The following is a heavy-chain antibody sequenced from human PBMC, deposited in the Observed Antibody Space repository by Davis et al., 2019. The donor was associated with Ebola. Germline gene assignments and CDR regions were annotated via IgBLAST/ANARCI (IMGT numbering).Heavy chain of an antibody. D-gene: IGHD6-19*01. Sequence: PGGSLRLSCAASGFTFSSYWMTCVRQAPGKRLESVANIKQDGSEKYYLYSVKGRFTVSRDNAKNSLYLQMNSLRAEDTAVYYCVREGSGWYGGYCDSWGQGTLVTVSS. CDR1: GFTFSSYW. J-gene: IGHJ4*02. CDR2: IKQDGSEK. CDR3: VREGSGWYGGYCDS. V-gene: IGHV3-7*03.